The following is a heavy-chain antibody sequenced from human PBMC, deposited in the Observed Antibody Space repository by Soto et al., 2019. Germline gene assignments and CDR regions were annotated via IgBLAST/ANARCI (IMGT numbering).Heavy chain of an antibody. CDR2: ISYDGSNK. CDR3: ARGDHYYDSSGYYPKGDY. D-gene: IGHD3-22*01. V-gene: IGHV3-30-3*01. J-gene: IGHJ4*02. CDR1: VFTCSSYA. Sequence: GGSLRLSCAASVFTCSSYAMHWVRQAPGKGLEWVAVISYDGSNKYYADSVKGRFTISRDNSKNTLYLQMNSLRAEDTAVYYCARGDHYYDSSGYYPKGDYWGQGTLVTVSS.